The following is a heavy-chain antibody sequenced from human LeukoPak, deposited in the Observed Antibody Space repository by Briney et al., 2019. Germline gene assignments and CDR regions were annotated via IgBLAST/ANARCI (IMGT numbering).Heavy chain of an antibody. V-gene: IGHV3-33*01. CDR2: IWYDGSNK. Sequence: GGSPRLSCAASGFTFSSYGMHWVRQAPGKGLEWVAVIWYDGSNKYYADSVKGRFTISRDNSKNTLYLQMNSLRAEDTAVYYCARQKTPVITTFDYWGQGTLVTVSS. D-gene: IGHD3-10*01. CDR3: ARQKTPVITTFDY. J-gene: IGHJ4*02. CDR1: GFTFSSYG.